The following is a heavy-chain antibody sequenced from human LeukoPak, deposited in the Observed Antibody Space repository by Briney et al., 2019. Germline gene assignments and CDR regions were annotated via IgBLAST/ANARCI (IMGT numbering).Heavy chain of an antibody. CDR1: GYSISSGYY. D-gene: IGHD6-19*01. V-gene: IGHV4-38-2*02. J-gene: IGHJ5*02. Sequence: KPSETLSLTCTDSGYSISSGYYWGWIRQPPGKGLEWIGSIYHSGSTYYNPSLKSRVTISVDTSKNQFSLKLSSVTAADTAVYYCARGWPLAVAAYPWGQGTLVTVSS. CDR3: ARGWPLAVAAYP. CDR2: IYHSGST.